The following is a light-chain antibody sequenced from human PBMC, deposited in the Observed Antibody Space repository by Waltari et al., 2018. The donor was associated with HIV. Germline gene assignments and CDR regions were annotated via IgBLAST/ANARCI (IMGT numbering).Light chain of an antibody. V-gene: IGLV3-25*03. J-gene: IGLJ2*01. Sequence: SYELTQPPSVSVSPGQTARITCSGDGLTNQYGDGYQQKPGQAPILMIYKDKERPSGIPERFSGSRSGTTVTVTISGVQAEDEADYYVQSSDSSGSYVVFGGGTTLTVL. CDR1: GLTNQY. CDR2: KDK. CDR3: QSSDSSGSYVV.